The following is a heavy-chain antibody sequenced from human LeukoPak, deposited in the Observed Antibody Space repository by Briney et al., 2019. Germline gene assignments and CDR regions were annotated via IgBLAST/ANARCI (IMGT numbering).Heavy chain of an antibody. V-gene: IGHV1-2*06. Sequence: ASVKVSCKASGYTFTGCYMHWVRQAPGQGLEWMGRINPNSGGTNYAQKFQGRVTMTRDTSISTAYMELSRLRSDDTAVYYCAKLWFGELLYYGMDVWGQGTTVTVSS. D-gene: IGHD3-10*01. J-gene: IGHJ6*02. CDR2: INPNSGGT. CDR1: GYTFTGCY. CDR3: AKLWFGELLYYGMDV.